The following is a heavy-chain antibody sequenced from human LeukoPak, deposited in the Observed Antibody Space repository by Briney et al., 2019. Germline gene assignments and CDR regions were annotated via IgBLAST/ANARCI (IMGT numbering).Heavy chain of an antibody. V-gene: IGHV4-34*01. D-gene: IGHD1-26*01. CDR1: GGSFSGYY. CDR3: ASVFSGSFWNSADY. CDR2: INHSGST. J-gene: IGHJ4*02. Sequence: SETLSLTCAVYGGSFSGYYWSWIRQPPGKGLEWIGEINHSGSTNYNPSLKSRVTISVDTSKNQFSLKLSSVTAADTAVYYCASVFSGSFWNSADYWGQGTLVTVSS.